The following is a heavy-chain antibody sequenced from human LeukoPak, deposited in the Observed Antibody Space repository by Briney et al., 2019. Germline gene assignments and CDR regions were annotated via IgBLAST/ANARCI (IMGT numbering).Heavy chain of an antibody. CDR3: AREQAFYSGYDY. CDR1: GFTFSSYA. Sequence: QPGRSLRLSCAASGFTFSSYAMHWVRQAPGKGLEWVAVISYDGNNKYYADSVKGRFTISRDNSKNTLYLQMNSLRAEDTAVYYCAREQAFYSGYDYWGQGTLVTVSS. V-gene: IGHV3-30*04. J-gene: IGHJ4*02. D-gene: IGHD5-12*01. CDR2: ISYDGNNK.